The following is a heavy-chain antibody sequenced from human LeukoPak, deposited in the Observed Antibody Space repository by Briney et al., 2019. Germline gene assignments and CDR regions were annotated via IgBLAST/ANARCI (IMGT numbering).Heavy chain of an antibody. J-gene: IGHJ5*02. CDR1: GGSISSYY. CDR2: IYTSGST. V-gene: IGHV4-4*07. CDR3: AREARDKWELLGWFDP. Sequence: SETLSLTCTVSGGSISSYYWSWIRQPAGKGLEGIGRIYTSGSTNYNPSLKSRVTMSVDTSKNQFSLKLSSVTAADTAVYYCAREARDKWELLGWFDPWGQGTLVTVSS. D-gene: IGHD1-26*01.